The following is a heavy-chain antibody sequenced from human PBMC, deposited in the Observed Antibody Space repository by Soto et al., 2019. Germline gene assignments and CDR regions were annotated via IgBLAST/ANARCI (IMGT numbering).Heavy chain of an antibody. CDR3: ARHAVLWFGESGLFDP. CDR1: GGSISSSSYY. Sequence: QLQLQESGPGLVKPSETLSLTCTVSGGSISSSSYYWGWIRQPPGKGLEWIGSIYYSGSTYYNPSLKSRVTISVDTSKNQFSLKLSSVTAADTAVYYCARHAVLWFGESGLFDPWGQGTLVTVSS. V-gene: IGHV4-39*01. J-gene: IGHJ5*02. CDR2: IYYSGST. D-gene: IGHD3-10*01.